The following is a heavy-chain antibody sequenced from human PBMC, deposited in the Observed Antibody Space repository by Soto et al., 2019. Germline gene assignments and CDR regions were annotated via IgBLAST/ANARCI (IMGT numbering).Heavy chain of an antibody. J-gene: IGHJ4*02. D-gene: IGHD3-22*01. CDR1: GFTFSSYS. Sequence: GGSLRLSCAASGFTFSSYSMNWVRQAPGKGLEWVANIKQDGSEKYYVDSVKGRFTISRDNAKNSLYLQMNSLRAEDTAVYYCARIPISGYYDSSGYCWVYYFDYWGQGTLVTSPQ. CDR3: ARIPISGYYDSSGYCWVYYFDY. CDR2: IKQDGSEK. V-gene: IGHV3-7*03.